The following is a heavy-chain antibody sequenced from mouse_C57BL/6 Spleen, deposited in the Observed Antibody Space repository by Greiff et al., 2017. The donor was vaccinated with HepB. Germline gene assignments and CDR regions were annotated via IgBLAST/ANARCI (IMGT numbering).Heavy chain of an antibody. CDR2: IDPSDSYT. V-gene: IGHV1-69*01. D-gene: IGHD1-1*01. CDR1: GYTFTSYW. Sequence: QVQLQQSGAELVMPGASVKLSCKASGYTFTSYWMHWVKQRPGQGLEWIGEIDPSDSYTNYNQKFKGKSTLTVDKSSSTAYMQLSSLTSEDSAVYYCARPIVYYGSSPWYFDVWGTGTTVTVSS. CDR3: ARPIVYYGSSPWYFDV. J-gene: IGHJ1*03.